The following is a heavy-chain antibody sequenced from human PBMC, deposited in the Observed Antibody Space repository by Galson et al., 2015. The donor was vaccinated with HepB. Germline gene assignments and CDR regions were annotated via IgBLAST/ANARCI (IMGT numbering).Heavy chain of an antibody. CDR1: GYTFTSYA. D-gene: IGHD4-23*01. Sequence: SVKVSCKASGYTFTSYAMNWVRQAPGQGLEWMGWINTNTGNPTYAQGFTGRFVFSLDTSVSTAYLQISSLKAKDTAVYYCARDLPWDYGGNSVSGLGKDYWGQGTLVTVSS. CDR3: ARDLPWDYGGNSVSGLGKDY. CDR2: INTNTGNP. V-gene: IGHV7-4-1*02. J-gene: IGHJ4*02.